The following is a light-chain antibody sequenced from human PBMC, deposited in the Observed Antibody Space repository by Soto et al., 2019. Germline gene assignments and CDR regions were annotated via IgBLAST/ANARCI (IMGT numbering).Light chain of an antibody. CDR2: DAS. J-gene: IGKJ1*01. CDR3: QQYNHYWT. Sequence: DIQMTQSPSTLSASVGDRVTITCRARQSISSWLAWYQQKPGKAPKVLIYDASSLESGVPSRFSGSGSGTEFSLNISSLQPDDFATYYCQQYNHYWTFGQGTRVEIK. V-gene: IGKV1-5*01. CDR1: QSISSW.